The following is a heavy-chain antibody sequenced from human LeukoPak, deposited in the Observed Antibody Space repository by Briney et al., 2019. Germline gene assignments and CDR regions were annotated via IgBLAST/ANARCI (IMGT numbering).Heavy chain of an antibody. CDR1: GGSISSYY. Sequence: SETLSLTCTVSGGSISSYYWSWIRQPPGKGLEWIGYIYYSGSTNYNPSLKSRVTISVDTPKNQFSLKLSSVTAADTAVYYCARMIYYFDYWGQGTLVTVSS. V-gene: IGHV4-59*08. J-gene: IGHJ4*02. D-gene: IGHD3/OR15-3a*01. CDR3: ARMIYYFDY. CDR2: IYYSGST.